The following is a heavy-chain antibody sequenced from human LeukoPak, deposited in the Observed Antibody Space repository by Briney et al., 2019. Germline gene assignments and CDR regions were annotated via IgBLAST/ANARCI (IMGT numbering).Heavy chain of an antibody. CDR1: GFTFSSYA. V-gene: IGHV3-30-3*01. CDR3: ATETGGAFDY. Sequence: GGSLRLSCAASGFTFSSYAMHWVRQAPGKGLEWVAVISYDGSNKYYADSVKGRFTISRDNSKNTLYLQINSLRVEDTAVYYCATETGGAFDYWGQGTLVTVSS. J-gene: IGHJ4*02. CDR2: ISYDGSNK. D-gene: IGHD2-8*02.